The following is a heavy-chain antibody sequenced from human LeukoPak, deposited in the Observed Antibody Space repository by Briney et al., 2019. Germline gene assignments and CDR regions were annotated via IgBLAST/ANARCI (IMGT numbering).Heavy chain of an antibody. CDR2: ISYDGSNK. J-gene: IGHJ4*02. CDR3: ARDTYSSWYYFDY. D-gene: IGHD6-13*01. Sequence: GGSLRLSCAASGFTFSNYPMHWVRQAPGKGLEWVAVISYDGSNKYYADSVKGRFTISRDNSKNTLYLQMNSLRAEDTAVYYCARDTYSSWYYFDYWGQGTLVTVSS. CDR1: GFTFSNYP. V-gene: IGHV3-30-3*01.